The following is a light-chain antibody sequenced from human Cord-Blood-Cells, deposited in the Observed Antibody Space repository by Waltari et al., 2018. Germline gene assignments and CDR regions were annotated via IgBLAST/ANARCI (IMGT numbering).Light chain of an antibody. J-gene: IGLJ2*01. V-gene: IGLV2-14*01. CDR1: SSDVGGYNH. CDR3: SSYTSSSTLVV. Sequence: QSALTQPASVSGSPGQSITISCTGPSSDVGGYNHFSWYQQHPGKAPKLMIYDVSNWPSGVSNRFSGSKSGNTASLTISGLQAEDEADYYCSSYTSSSTLVVFGGGTKLTVL. CDR2: DVS.